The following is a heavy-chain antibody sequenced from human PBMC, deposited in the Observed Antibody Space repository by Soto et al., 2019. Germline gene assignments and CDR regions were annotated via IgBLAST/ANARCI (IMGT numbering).Heavy chain of an antibody. CDR2: IYYSGST. V-gene: IGHV4-31*03. CDR3: ARIDDSSGLGVWFDP. Sequence: TLSLTCTVSGGSISSGGYYWSWIRQHPGKGLEWIGYIYYSGSTYYNPSLKSRVTISVDTSKNQFSLKLSSVTAADTAVYYCARIDDSSGLGVWFDPWGQGNLVTVSS. J-gene: IGHJ5*02. CDR1: GGSISSGGYY. D-gene: IGHD3-22*01.